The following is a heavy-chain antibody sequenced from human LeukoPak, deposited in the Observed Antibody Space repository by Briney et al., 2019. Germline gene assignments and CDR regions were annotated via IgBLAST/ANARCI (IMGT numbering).Heavy chain of an antibody. Sequence: GGSLSLSCAASGLIFSNYAISWVRQAPGKGLEWVSGITSGFTPHYADSVKGRFTISRDNSKNTFHLQMNSLRAEDTAVYYCAKDYSDLRVADVFFEYWGQGTLVTVPS. V-gene: IGHV3-23*01. CDR3: AKDYSDLRVADVFFEY. CDR1: GLIFSNYA. D-gene: IGHD2-15*01. CDR2: ITSGFTP. J-gene: IGHJ4*02.